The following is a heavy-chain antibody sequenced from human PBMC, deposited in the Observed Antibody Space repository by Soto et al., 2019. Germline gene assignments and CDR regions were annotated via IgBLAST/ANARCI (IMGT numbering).Heavy chain of an antibody. J-gene: IGHJ4*02. CDR2: IIPIFGTA. CDR1: GGTFSSYA. Sequence: SVKVACKASGGTFSSYASSWVRQAPGQGLEWMGGIIPIFGTANYAQKFQGRVTITADESTSTAYMELRSLRSDDTAVYYCARGAVAGIFDYWGQGTLVTVSS. CDR3: ARGAVAGIFDY. V-gene: IGHV1-69*13. D-gene: IGHD6-19*01.